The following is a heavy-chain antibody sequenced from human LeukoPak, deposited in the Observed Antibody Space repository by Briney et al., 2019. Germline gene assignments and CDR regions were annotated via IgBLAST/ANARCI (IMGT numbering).Heavy chain of an antibody. CDR1: GYAISGGYD. CDR2: VYHSGST. CDR3: ARAYGSGSYYLGSAFAI. J-gene: IGHJ3*02. Sequence: LGTQSLTRIVSGYAISGGYDWVGVRQSPGKGLEWIGTVYHSGSTSYNAALQSRGTISVDTSKNQFSLRLNSVTAADTAVYYCARAYGSGSYYLGSAFAIWGQGTMVTVSS. D-gene: IGHD3-10*01. V-gene: IGHV4-38-2*02.